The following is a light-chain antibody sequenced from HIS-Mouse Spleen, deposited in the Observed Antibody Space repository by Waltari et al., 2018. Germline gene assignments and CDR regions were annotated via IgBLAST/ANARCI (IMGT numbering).Light chain of an antibody. CDR2: RNN. Sequence: QSVLTQPPSASGTPGQRVTISCSGSSPNIGSNHVYWYQQLPGTAPKLFIYRNNQRPSAVPDRFSGAKSGTSASLASSGLRSEDEADYYCAAWDDSLGGPVFGGGTKLTVL. J-gene: IGLJ3*02. CDR3: AAWDDSLGGPV. CDR1: SPNIGSNH. V-gene: IGLV1-47*01.